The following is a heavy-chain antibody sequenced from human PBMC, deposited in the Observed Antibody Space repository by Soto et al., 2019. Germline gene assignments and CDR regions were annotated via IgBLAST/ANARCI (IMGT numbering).Heavy chain of an antibody. D-gene: IGHD6-19*01. Sequence: EVQLVESGGGLVQPGGSLRLSCAASGFTFSSYSMNWVRQAPGKGLEWVSYISSSSSTIYYADSVKGRFTTSRDNDKNSLYLQMNSLRDEDTAVYYCARDKDSSGWYTGFDPWGQGTLVSVSS. CDR2: ISSSSSTI. CDR3: ARDKDSSGWYTGFDP. V-gene: IGHV3-48*02. J-gene: IGHJ5*02. CDR1: GFTFSSYS.